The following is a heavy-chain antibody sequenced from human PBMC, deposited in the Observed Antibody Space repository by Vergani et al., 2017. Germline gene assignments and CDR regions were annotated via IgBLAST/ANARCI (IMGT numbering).Heavy chain of an antibody. Sequence: QMQLVESGGGVIQPGGSLRLSCAASGFTFSSDGMQWVRQAPGKGLEWVALIDFKGNDAYYTDSVRGRFIISRDKSKNTLYLQMNSLRVEDTALYYFAKHFRGWGIDYWGQGTQVIVSS. J-gene: IGHJ4*02. CDR1: GFTFSSDG. CDR2: IDFKGNDA. CDR3: AKHFRGWGIDY. D-gene: IGHD3-16*01. V-gene: IGHV3-30*02.